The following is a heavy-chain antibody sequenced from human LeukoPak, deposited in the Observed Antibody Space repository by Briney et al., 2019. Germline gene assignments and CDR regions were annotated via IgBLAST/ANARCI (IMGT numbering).Heavy chain of an antibody. D-gene: IGHD4-23*01. CDR3: ARVGVDYSGNIIKYFFDY. J-gene: IGHJ4*02. Sequence: PSQTLSLTCTVSGGSISSSNYYWCWIRQPAGKGLEWIGRIYTSGTTNYNPSLKSRVTISIDTSKNQFSLKLSPVTAADTAVYYCARVGVDYSGNIIKYFFDYWGQGTLVTVSS. V-gene: IGHV4-61*02. CDR2: IYTSGTT. CDR1: GGSISSSNYY.